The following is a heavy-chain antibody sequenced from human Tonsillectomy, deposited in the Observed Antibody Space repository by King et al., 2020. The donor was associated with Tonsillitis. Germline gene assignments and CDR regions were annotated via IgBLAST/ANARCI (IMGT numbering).Heavy chain of an antibody. CDR2: MSYDGSNK. V-gene: IGHV3-30*18. D-gene: IGHD1-26*01. CDR3: AKEAGATSIDY. J-gene: IGHJ4*02. CDR1: GFTFSSYG. Sequence: VQLVESGGGVVQPGRSLRLSCAASGFTFSSYGMHWVRQAPGKGLEWVAVMSYDGSNKYYADSVKGRFTISRDNSKNTLYLQMNSLRAEDTAVYYCAKEAGATSIDYWGQGTLVTVSS.